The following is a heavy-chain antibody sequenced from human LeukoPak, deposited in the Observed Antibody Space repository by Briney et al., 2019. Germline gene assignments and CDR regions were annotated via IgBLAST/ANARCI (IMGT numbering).Heavy chain of an antibody. CDR3: ARVRVDILTGYYNGNDY. CDR2: ISSSSSYI. J-gene: IGHJ4*02. Sequence: GGSLRLSCAASGFTFSSYSMNWVRQAPGKGLEWVSSISSSSSYIYYADSVKGRFTISRDNAKNSLYLQMNSLRAEDTAVYYCARVRVDILTGYYNGNDYWGQGTLVTVSS. V-gene: IGHV3-21*01. D-gene: IGHD3-9*01. CDR1: GFTFSSYS.